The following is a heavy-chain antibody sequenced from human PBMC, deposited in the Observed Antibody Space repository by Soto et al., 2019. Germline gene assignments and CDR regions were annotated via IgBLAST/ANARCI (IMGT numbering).Heavy chain of an antibody. D-gene: IGHD3-16*01. CDR2: ASYDGTYK. J-gene: IGHJ4*02. Sequence: QVELVESGGGVVRPGKSLTVSCTGSGFVFGGFGMHWVRQTPGKGLEWLGMASYDGTYKYFADSVKGRFTISRDNGMNTVYLQMDNLRREDTALYYCARGGDVLDYWGRGTLVTVSS. CDR3: ARGGDVLDY. CDR1: GFVFGGFG. V-gene: IGHV3-30*03.